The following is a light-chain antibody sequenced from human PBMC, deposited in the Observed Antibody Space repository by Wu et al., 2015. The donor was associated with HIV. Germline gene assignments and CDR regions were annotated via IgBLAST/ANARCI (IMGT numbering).Light chain of an antibody. J-gene: IGKJ2*01. V-gene: IGKV1-5*03. CDR3: QQYNSYSPYT. CDR2: KAS. Sequence: DIQLAQSPSTLSASVGDRVIITCRASQRISSWLAWYQQKPGEAPKLLIYKASTLKSGVPSRFSGSGSGTEFTLTISSLQPDDFATYYCQQYNSYSPYTFGPGDQAGDQT. CDR1: QRISSW.